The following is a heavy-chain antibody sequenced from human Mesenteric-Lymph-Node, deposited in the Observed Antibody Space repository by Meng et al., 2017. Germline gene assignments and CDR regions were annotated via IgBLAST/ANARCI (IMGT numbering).Heavy chain of an antibody. CDR1: GGSFSGYY. V-gene: IGHV4-34*01. Sequence: QVQLQQWGAGLLKPSETLSLTCAVYGGSFSGYYWSWIRQPPGKGLEWIGEINHSGSTNYNPSLKSRVTISVDTSKNQFSLKLSSVTAADTAVYYCARPGYSSSWYNYYIDYWGQGTLVTVSS. CDR3: ARPGYSSSWYNYYIDY. J-gene: IGHJ4*02. D-gene: IGHD6-13*01. CDR2: INHSGST.